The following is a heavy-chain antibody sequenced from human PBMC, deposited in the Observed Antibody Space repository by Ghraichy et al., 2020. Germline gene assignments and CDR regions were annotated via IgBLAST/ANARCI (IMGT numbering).Heavy chain of an antibody. V-gene: IGHV4-39*01. CDR2: IYYSGST. J-gene: IGHJ3*02. Sequence: SQTLSLTCTVSGGSISSSSYYWGWIRQPPGKGLEWIGSIYYSGSTYYNPSLKSRVTISVDTSKNQFSLKLSSVTAADTAVYYCARHPGASRCSGGSCYSFLSGAFDIWGQGTMVTVSS. CDR3: ARHPGASRCSGGSCYSFLSGAFDI. CDR1: GGSISSSSYY. D-gene: IGHD2-15*01.